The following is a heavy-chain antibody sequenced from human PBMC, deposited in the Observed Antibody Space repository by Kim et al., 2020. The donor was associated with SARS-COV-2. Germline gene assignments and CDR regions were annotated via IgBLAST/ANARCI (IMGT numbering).Heavy chain of an antibody. Sequence: GGSLRLSCAASGFTFSSYAMSWVRQAPGKGLEWVPAFSGSGGSTYYAASVKGRFTISRDNSKNTLYLQMNSLRAEDTAVYYCAKDIRSVGIAARAFDYWGQGTLVTVSS. J-gene: IGHJ4*02. V-gene: IGHV3-23*01. CDR3: AKDIRSVGIAARAFDY. CDR1: GFTFSSYA. CDR2: FSGSGGST. D-gene: IGHD6-6*01.